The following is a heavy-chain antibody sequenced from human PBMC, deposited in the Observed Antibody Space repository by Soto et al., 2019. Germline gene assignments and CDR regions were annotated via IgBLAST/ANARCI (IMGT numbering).Heavy chain of an antibody. CDR1: CASIRSHY. CDR3: ARGFYDSSGSSNPFDF. J-gene: IGHJ4*02. CDR2: IYYTGST. V-gene: IGHV4-59*11. D-gene: IGHD3-22*01. Sequence: SATLSLTCSVSCASIRSHYWSWIRQTPGKGLGWIGYIYYTGSTTYNPSLKSRVTTSVDTSKNQFSLQLTSVTAADTAFYYCARGFYDSSGSSNPFDFWGPGILVT.